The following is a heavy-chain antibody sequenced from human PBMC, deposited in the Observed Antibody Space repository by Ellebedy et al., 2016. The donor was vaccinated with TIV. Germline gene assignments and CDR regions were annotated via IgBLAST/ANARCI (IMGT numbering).Heavy chain of an antibody. CDR3: AGGLRDSSSLES. Sequence: ASVKVSXKASGYTFTGYYMHWVRQAPGQGLEWMGWINPNSGGTNYAQKFQGRVTMTRDTSISTSYMELGSLRSDDTAVYYCAGGLRDSSSLESWGQGTLVTVSS. CDR2: INPNSGGT. V-gene: IGHV1-2*02. CDR1: GYTFTGYY. J-gene: IGHJ4*02. D-gene: IGHD6-13*01.